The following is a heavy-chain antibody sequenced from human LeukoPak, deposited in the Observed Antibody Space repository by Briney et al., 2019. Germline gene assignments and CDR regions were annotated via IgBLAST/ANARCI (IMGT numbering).Heavy chain of an antibody. Sequence: ASVKVSCKVSGYTLTELSMHWVRQAPGKGLEWMGGFDPEDGETIYAQKFRGRDTMTEDTSTDTAYMELSSLRSEDTAVYYCATDLGSSWVPGYWGQGTLVTVSS. D-gene: IGHD6-13*01. CDR3: ATDLGSSWVPGY. CDR2: FDPEDGET. CDR1: GYTLTELS. V-gene: IGHV1-24*01. J-gene: IGHJ4*02.